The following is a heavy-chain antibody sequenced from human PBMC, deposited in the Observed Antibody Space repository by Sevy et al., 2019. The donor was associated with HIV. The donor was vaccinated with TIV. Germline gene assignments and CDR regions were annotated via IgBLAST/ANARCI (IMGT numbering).Heavy chain of an antibody. Sequence: GGSLRLSCVGSGFNFNKHFMVWVRQAPGRGLQWVSSISSRSGYVFDSDSVRGRFTSSRDNAKNSLFLEMNNLGDEDTAVYYCRREASAAGSSFGMDVWGQGTTVTVSS. CDR1: GFNFNKHF. CDR2: ISSRSGYV. CDR3: RREASAAGSSFGMDV. J-gene: IGHJ6*02. D-gene: IGHD6-13*01. V-gene: IGHV3-21*01.